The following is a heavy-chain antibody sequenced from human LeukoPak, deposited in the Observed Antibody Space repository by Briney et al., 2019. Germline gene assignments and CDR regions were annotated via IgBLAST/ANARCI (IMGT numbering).Heavy chain of an antibody. Sequence: GASVKVSCKASGYTFSGYYIFRVRRAPGQGLEWMGWINPNSGGTNYAQEFQGRVTMTRDTSITTAYMELSTLRSDDTAVYYCALIGDHAWFDPWGQGTLVTVSS. V-gene: IGHV1-2*02. D-gene: IGHD3-10*01. J-gene: IGHJ5*02. CDR2: INPNSGGT. CDR1: GYTFSGYY. CDR3: ALIGDHAWFDP.